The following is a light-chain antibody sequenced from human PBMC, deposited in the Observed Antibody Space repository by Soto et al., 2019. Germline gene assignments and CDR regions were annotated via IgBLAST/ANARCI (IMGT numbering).Light chain of an antibody. CDR2: ATS. Sequence: ETLLTQSPATLSVSPGETATLSCRASQSVSNSLAWYRQRPGQPPSLLIYATSTRATGVPARFTGSGSGTDFTLTISSLEPEDFAVYYCQQRSNWPRFTFGPGTKVDIK. V-gene: IGKV3-11*01. CDR3: QQRSNWPRFT. J-gene: IGKJ3*01. CDR1: QSVSNS.